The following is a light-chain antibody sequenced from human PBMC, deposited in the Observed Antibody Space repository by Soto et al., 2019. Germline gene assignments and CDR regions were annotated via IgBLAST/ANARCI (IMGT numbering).Light chain of an antibody. Sequence: DIVMTQSPDSLAVSLGERATFNCKSSQSILDRSKNKYYLAWYQQKSGQPPKLLIYWAAIRESGVPDRFTGSGSGTDFNLTLSSLQAEDVAVDYCQQYFTSPWTFGQGTKVEI. J-gene: IGKJ1*01. CDR3: QQYFTSPWT. V-gene: IGKV4-1*01. CDR1: QSILDRSKNKYY. CDR2: WAA.